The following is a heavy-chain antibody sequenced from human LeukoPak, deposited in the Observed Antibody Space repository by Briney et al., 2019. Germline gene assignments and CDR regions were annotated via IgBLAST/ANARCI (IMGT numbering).Heavy chain of an antibody. V-gene: IGHV3-9*01. CDR3: AKDMSHYYYGMDV. Sequence: PGRSLRLSCAASGFTFDDYAMHWVRQAPGKGLEWVSGISRNSGSIGYADSVKGRFTISRDNAKNSLYLQMNSLRAEDTALYYCAKDMSHYYYGMDVWGQGTTVTVSS. CDR1: GFTFDDYA. J-gene: IGHJ6*02. CDR2: ISRNSGSI.